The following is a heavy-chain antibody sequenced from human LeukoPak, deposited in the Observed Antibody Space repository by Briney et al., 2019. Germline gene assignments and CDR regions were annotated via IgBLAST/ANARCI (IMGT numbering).Heavy chain of an antibody. CDR1: GFTFSSYS. J-gene: IGHJ6*03. Sequence: PGGSLRLSCAASGFTFSSYSMNWVRQAPGKGLEWVSSISSSSSYIYYADSVKGRFTISRDNAKNSLYLQMNSLRAEDTAVYYCARDRRSSSFAPSYYYHMDVWGKGTTVTVSS. CDR3: ARDRRSSSFAPSYYYHMDV. V-gene: IGHV3-21*01. CDR2: ISSSSSYI. D-gene: IGHD6-6*01.